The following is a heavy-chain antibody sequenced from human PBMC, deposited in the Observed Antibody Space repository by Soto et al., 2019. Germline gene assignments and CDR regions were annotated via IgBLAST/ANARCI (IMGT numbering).Heavy chain of an antibody. Sequence: QVQLQESGPGLVKPSGTLSLTCAVSGDSISSSNWWTWVHQSPGKGLEWIGEMYHSGSTNYNPSLKSRVTISVDKSTNQFSLNLKSVTAADTAMYYCARREECCGMDVWGQGTTVIVSS. D-gene: IGHD3-3*01. CDR1: GDSISSSNW. J-gene: IGHJ6*02. CDR3: ARREECCGMDV. V-gene: IGHV4-4*02. CDR2: MYHSGST.